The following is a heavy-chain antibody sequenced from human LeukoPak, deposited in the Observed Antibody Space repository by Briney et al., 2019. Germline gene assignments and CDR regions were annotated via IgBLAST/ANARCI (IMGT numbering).Heavy chain of an antibody. CDR2: ISYDGSNK. J-gene: IGHJ3*02. D-gene: IGHD1-26*01. CDR3: ARDPTSIVGALDAFDI. V-gene: IGHV3-30*03. Sequence: GGSLRLSCAASGFTCSTCGMHWVRRAQGKGLEWVAVISYDGSNKYYADSVKGRFTISRDNSKNTLYLQMNSLSAEDTAVYYCARDPTSIVGALDAFDIWGQGTMVTVSS. CDR1: GFTCSTCG.